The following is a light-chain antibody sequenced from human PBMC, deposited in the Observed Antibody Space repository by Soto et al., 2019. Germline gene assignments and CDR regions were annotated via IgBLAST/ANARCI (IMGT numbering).Light chain of an antibody. CDR2: GAS. J-gene: IGKJ2*01. Sequence: EIVLTQSPGTLSLSPGERATLSCRASQSVSSSYLAWYQQKPGQAPRLPIYGASSRATGIPDRFSGSGSGTDFTLTISRLEPEDFAVYYCQQYGSLPYTFGQGTKLEIK. V-gene: IGKV3-20*01. CDR3: QQYGSLPYT. CDR1: QSVSSSY.